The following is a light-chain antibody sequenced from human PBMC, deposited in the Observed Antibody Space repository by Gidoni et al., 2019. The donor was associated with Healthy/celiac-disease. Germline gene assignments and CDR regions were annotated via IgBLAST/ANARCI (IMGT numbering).Light chain of an antibody. J-gene: IGKJ1*01. Sequence: DIQMTQSPSSLSASVADRVTITCRASQGISNYLAWYQQKPGKVPKLLIYAASTLQSGVPSRFSGSGSGTDFTLTISSLQPEDVATYYCQKYNSGTFGQGTKVEIK. CDR1: QGISNY. CDR2: AAS. CDR3: QKYNSGT. V-gene: IGKV1-27*01.